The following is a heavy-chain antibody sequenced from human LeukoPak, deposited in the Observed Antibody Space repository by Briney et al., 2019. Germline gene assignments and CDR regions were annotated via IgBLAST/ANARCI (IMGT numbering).Heavy chain of an antibody. Sequence: GGSLRLSCTTSGFNFRAYWMGWVRQAPGKGLEWVSSISSSSSYIYYADSVKGRFTISRDNAKNSLYLRMNSLRAEDTAVYYCARGEATPSHFDYWGQGTLVTVSS. D-gene: IGHD5-12*01. CDR3: ARGEATPSHFDY. CDR1: GFNFRAYW. CDR2: ISSSSSYI. V-gene: IGHV3-21*01. J-gene: IGHJ4*02.